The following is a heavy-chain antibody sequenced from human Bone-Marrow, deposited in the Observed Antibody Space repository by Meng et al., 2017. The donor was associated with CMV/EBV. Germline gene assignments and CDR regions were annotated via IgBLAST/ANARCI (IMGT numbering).Heavy chain of an antibody. CDR2: ISYDGSNK. CDR3: ARATGDDAFDI. J-gene: IGHJ3*02. CDR1: GFTFSSYA. Sequence: GESLKISCAASGFTFSSYAMHWVRQAPGKGLEWVAVISYDGSNKYYADSVKGRFTISRDNSKNTLYLQMNSLRAEDTAVYYCARATGDDAFDIWGQGKMVNVSS. D-gene: IGHD3-16*01. V-gene: IGHV3-30-3*01.